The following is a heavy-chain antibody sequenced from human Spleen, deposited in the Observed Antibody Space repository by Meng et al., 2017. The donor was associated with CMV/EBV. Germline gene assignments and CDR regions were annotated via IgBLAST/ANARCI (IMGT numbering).Heavy chain of an antibody. Sequence: GGSLRLSCAASGFTFSSYWMHWVRQAPGKGLEWVANIKQDGSEKYYVDSVKGRFTISRDNAKNSLYLQMNSLRAEDTAVYYCARVEEDYYDSSGYYPYYYYGMDVWGQGTTVTVSS. J-gene: IGHJ6*02. CDR3: ARVEEDYYDSSGYYPYYYYGMDV. CDR2: IKQDGSEK. D-gene: IGHD3-22*01. V-gene: IGHV3-7*01. CDR1: GFTFSSYW.